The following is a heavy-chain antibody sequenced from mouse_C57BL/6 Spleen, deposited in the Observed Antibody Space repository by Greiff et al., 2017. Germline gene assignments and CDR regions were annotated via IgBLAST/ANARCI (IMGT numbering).Heavy chain of an antibody. CDR3: ARDPKITTGVGYFDV. V-gene: IGHV3-6*01. CDR2: ISYDGSN. CDR1: GYSITSGYY. J-gene: IGHJ1*03. Sequence: ESGPGLVKPSPSLSLTCSVTGYSITSGYYWNWIRQFPGNKLEWMGYISYDGSNNYNPSLKNRISITRDTSKNQFFLKLNSVTTEDTATYYCARDPKITTGVGYFDVWGTGTTVTVSS. D-gene: IGHD1-1*01.